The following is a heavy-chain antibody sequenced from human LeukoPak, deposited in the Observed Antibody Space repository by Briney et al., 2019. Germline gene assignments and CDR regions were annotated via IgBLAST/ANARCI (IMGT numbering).Heavy chain of an antibody. CDR3: AREIRRNWFDP. D-gene: IGHD3-10*01. Sequence: SETLSLTCTVSGGSISSYYWSWIRQPPGKGLEWIGYIYYSGSTNYNPSLKSRVTISVDTSKNQFSLKLSSVTAADTAVYYCAREIRRNWFDPWGQGTLVTVSS. V-gene: IGHV4-59*01. CDR1: GGSISSYY. J-gene: IGHJ5*02. CDR2: IYYSGST.